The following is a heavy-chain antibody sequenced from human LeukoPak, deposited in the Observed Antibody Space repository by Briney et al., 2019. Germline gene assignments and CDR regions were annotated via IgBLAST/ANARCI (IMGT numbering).Heavy chain of an antibody. CDR1: GGSISSYY. J-gene: IGHJ4*02. CDR2: IYYSGST. V-gene: IGHV4-59*01. D-gene: IGHD2-2*01. CDR3: ARVSTSCYCVNY. Sequence: SETLSLTCTVSGGSISSYYWSWVRQPPGKGLEWIGYIYYSGSTNYNPSLKSRVTISVDTSKNQFSLKLSSVTAADTAVYYCARVSTSCYCVNYWGPVTLLTVSS.